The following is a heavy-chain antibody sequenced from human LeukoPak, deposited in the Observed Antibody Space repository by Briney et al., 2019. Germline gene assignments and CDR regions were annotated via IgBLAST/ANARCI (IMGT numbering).Heavy chain of an antibody. Sequence: SETLSLTCTVSGGSISSYYWSWIRQHPGKGLEWIGYIYYSGSTYYNPSLKSRVTISVDTSKNQFSLKLSSVTAADTAVYYCARDPGWAYYDFWSGYYTGIPGAFDIWGQGTMVTVSS. CDR1: GGSISSYY. V-gene: IGHV4-59*01. D-gene: IGHD3-3*01. CDR2: IYYSGST. CDR3: ARDPGWAYYDFWSGYYTGIPGAFDI. J-gene: IGHJ3*02.